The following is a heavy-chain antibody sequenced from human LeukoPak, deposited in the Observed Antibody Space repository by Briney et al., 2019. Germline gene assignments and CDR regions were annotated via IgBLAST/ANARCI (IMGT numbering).Heavy chain of an antibody. J-gene: IGHJ2*01. CDR3: ARATATYWYFDL. Sequence: PGGSLRLSCAASGFTFTSYAMSWVRQAPGKGLEWVSAISGSTYYADSVKGRFTISRDNSKNSLFLQMNSLRADDTAVYYCARATATYWYFDLWGRGSLVTVSS. CDR2: ISGST. CDR1: GFTFTSYA. D-gene: IGHD2-21*02. V-gene: IGHV3-23*01.